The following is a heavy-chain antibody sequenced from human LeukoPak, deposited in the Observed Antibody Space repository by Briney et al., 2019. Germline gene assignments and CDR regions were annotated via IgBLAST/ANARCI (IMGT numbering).Heavy chain of an antibody. D-gene: IGHD3-22*01. CDR1: GYTFTSYD. CDR3: ARGRQGYYDSSGYWVHALGYFDY. Sequence: GASVKVSCKASGYTFTSYDINWVRQATGQGLEWMGWMNPNSGNTGYAQKFQGRVTITRNTSISTAYMELSSLRSEDTAVYYCARGRQGYYDSSGYWVHALGYFDYWGQGTLVTVSS. V-gene: IGHV1-8*03. CDR2: MNPNSGNT. J-gene: IGHJ4*02.